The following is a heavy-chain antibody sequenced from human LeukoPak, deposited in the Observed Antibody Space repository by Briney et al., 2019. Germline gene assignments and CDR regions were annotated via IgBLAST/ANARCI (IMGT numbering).Heavy chain of an antibody. V-gene: IGHV4-30-4*08. CDR1: GGSIISGDYY. Sequence: SQTLSLTCTVSGGSIISGDYYWSWIRQPPGKGLEWIGYIYYSGSTYYNPSLKSRVAISVDTSKNQFSLKLSSVTAADTAVYYCARVEDFWSGYSRHWGQGTLVTVSS. J-gene: IGHJ4*02. CDR2: IYYSGST. D-gene: IGHD3-3*01. CDR3: ARVEDFWSGYSRH.